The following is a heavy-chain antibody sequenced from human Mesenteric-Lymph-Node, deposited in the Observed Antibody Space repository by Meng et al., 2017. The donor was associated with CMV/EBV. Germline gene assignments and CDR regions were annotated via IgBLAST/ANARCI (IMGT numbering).Heavy chain of an antibody. V-gene: IGHV3-30-3*01. CDR2: ISYHGSNK. Sequence: GGSLRLSCAASGFTFSYYAIHWVRQAPGKGLEWVAVISYHGSNKYYADSVKGRFTISRDISTNTLYLQMNSLRTEDTAVYYCARERDYYYYYGMDVWGQGTTVTVSS. CDR3: ARERDYYYYYGMDV. D-gene: IGHD5-24*01. CDR1: GFTFSYYA. J-gene: IGHJ6*02.